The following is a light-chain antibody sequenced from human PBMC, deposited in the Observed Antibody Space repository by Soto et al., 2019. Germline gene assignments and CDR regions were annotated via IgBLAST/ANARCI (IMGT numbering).Light chain of an antibody. J-gene: IGKJ4*01. CDR3: QQYYRPPLT. Sequence: EVVLAQSPDTLSLSPWERATLSCRASQSVTSSLAWYQQKPGQPPRHLISGASNRATGIPVRFSGSGSGADFTLTISRLEPEDFASYYRQQYYRPPLTFGGGTKVDIK. V-gene: IGKV3-20*01. CDR1: QSVTSS. CDR2: GAS.